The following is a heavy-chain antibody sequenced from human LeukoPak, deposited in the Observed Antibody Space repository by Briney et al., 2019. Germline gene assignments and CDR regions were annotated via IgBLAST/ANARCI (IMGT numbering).Heavy chain of an antibody. CDR2: ISWDGGST. J-gene: IGHJ5*02. Sequence: PGGSLRLSCVASGFTFSDYAMHWVRHVPGRGLEWVSLISWDGGSTHYADSVKGRFTISRDNNKNSLYLQMNSLRPEDTAFYYCTRDTMSSSWRWFDPWGQGALVTVSS. D-gene: IGHD6-13*01. CDR1: GFTFSDYA. CDR3: TRDTMSSSWRWFDP. V-gene: IGHV3-43D*03.